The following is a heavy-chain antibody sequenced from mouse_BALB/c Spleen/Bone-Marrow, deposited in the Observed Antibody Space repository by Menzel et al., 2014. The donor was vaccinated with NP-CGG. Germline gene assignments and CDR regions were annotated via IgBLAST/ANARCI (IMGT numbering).Heavy chain of an antibody. V-gene: IGHV1-84*02. D-gene: IGHD1-1*01. Sequence: QVQLQQSGPELVKPGASVKISCKASGYTFTDYYINWVKQKPGQGLEWIGWIYPGGGNTKYNEKFKGKATLTVDTSSSTAYMQRSSLTSEDTAVYLCARPPYYYGSSYYWYFDVWGAGTTVTVSS. CDR3: ARPPYYYGSSYYWYFDV. CDR1: GYTFTDYY. CDR2: IYPGGGNT. J-gene: IGHJ1*01.